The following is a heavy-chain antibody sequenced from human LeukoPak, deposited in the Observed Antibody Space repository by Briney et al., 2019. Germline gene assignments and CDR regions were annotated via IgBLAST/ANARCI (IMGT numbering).Heavy chain of an antibody. CDR2: IVVGSGNT. CDR1: GFTFTSSA. CDR3: AADGGYSGYIADAFDI. D-gene: IGHD5-12*01. V-gene: IGHV1-58*02. Sequence: SVKVSCKASGFTFTSSAMQWVRQARGQRLEWIGWIVVGSGNTNYAQKFQERVTITRDMSTSTAYMELSSLRSEDTAVYYCAADGGYSGYIADAFDIWGQGTMVTVSS. J-gene: IGHJ3*02.